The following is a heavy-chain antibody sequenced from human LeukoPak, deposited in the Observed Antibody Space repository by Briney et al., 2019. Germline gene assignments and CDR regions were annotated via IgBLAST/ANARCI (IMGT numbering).Heavy chain of an antibody. CDR1: GFTFSSYG. CDR2: ISYDGSKK. CDR3: AKDGAIPVTMIPY. J-gene: IGHJ4*02. V-gene: IGHV3-30*18. D-gene: IGHD3-22*01. Sequence: GRSVTLSCAASGFTFSSYGMHWVRQAPGKGLEWVAVISYDGSKKYYADSVKGRFTISRDNSKNTLYLQMNRLRAEDTAVYYGAKDGAIPVTMIPYWGQGNLVTVSS.